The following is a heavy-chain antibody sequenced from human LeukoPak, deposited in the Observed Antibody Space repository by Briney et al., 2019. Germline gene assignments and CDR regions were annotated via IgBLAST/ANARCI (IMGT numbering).Heavy chain of an antibody. CDR1: GFTFSNAW. CDR2: IKSKTDGGTK. Sequence: GGSLRLSCAASGFTFSNAWMSWVRQAPGKGLEWVGRIKSKTDGGTKAYAAPAKGRYTKSRDDSKNTLYLQMNSLKTEDTAVYYCTTAALSGWYSEPIDYWGQGTLVTVSS. J-gene: IGHJ4*02. V-gene: IGHV3-15*01. CDR3: TTAALSGWYSEPIDY. D-gene: IGHD6-19*01.